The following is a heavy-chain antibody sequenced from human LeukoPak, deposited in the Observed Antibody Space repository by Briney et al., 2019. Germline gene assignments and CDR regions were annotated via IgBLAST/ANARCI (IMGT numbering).Heavy chain of an antibody. V-gene: IGHV3-7*03. CDR2: IKQDGSEK. CDR3: ATLVATAQFDY. D-gene: IGHD5-12*01. Sequence: GGSLRLSCAASGFTFSSYWMSWVRQAPGKGLEWVANIKQDGSEKYYVDSVKGRFTISRDNAKNSLYLQMNSLRAEDTAVYYCATLVATAQFDYWGQGTLVTVSS. J-gene: IGHJ4*02. CDR1: GFTFSSYW.